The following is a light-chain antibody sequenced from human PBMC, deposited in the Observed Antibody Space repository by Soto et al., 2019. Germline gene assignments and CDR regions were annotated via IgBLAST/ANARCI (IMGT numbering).Light chain of an antibody. Sequence: QSVLTQPASVSGSPGQSITISCTGTSSVIGGYNYVSWYQHHPGKAPKLMIYDVSNRPSGVSNRFSGSKSGNTASLTISGLQADDETDYYCSSYTSSSPPAFGGGTKLTVL. CDR3: SSYTSSSPPA. V-gene: IGLV2-14*03. CDR1: SSVIGGYNY. J-gene: IGLJ2*01. CDR2: DVS.